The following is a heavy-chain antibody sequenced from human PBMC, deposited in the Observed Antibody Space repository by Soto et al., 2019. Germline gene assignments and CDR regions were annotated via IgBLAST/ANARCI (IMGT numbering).Heavy chain of an antibody. CDR1: GYTFTSYY. CDR3: AKKGYYASGRINLFDS. J-gene: IGHJ4*02. CDR2: INPSGGST. Sequence: ASVKVSCKASGYTFTSYYMHWVRQAPGQGLEWMGIINPSGGSTSYAQKFQGRVTMTRDTSTSTVYMELSSLRSEDTAVYYCAKKGYYASGRINLFDSWGQGTLVTVSS. D-gene: IGHD3-10*01. V-gene: IGHV1-46*01.